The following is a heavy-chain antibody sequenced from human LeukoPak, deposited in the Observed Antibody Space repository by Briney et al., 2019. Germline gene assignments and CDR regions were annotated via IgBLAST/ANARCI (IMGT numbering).Heavy chain of an antibody. V-gene: IGHV4-4*02. CDR1: SGSISTGIW. CDR3: ATLGYDKPDVDY. D-gene: IGHD5-12*01. CDR2: IYHSGST. Sequence: SGTLSLTCAVSSGSISTGIWWSWVRHLPGKGLEWIGEIYHSGSTNYNPSLTSRATISVDKSKGQFSLQLNSVTPEDTAVYYCATLGYDKPDVDYWGQGTLVTVSS. J-gene: IGHJ4*02.